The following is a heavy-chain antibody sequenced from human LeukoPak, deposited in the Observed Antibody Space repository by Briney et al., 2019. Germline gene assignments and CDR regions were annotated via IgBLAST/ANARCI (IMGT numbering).Heavy chain of an antibody. Sequence: GGSLRLSCAASGFTFSSYAMSWVRQAPGKGLEWVSAISGSGGSTYYADSVKGRFTISRDNSKNTLYLQMNSLRAGDTAVYYCARGPDKLAYYYYYGMDVWGQGTTVTVSS. D-gene: IGHD3-22*01. V-gene: IGHV3-23*01. J-gene: IGHJ6*02. CDR3: ARGPDKLAYYYYYGMDV. CDR1: GFTFSSYA. CDR2: ISGSGGST.